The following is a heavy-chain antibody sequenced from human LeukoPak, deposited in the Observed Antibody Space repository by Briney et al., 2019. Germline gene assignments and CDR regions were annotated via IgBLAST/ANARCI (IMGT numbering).Heavy chain of an antibody. CDR1: GFTLSDYW. D-gene: IGHD5-12*01. J-gene: IGHJ3*01. CDR3: ARSQWLRFDAFDL. CDR2: IKPDGSET. Sequence: GGSLRLSCVVSGFTLSDYWMSWVRQAPGKGLEWVAYIKPDGSETSYVGSVKGRFIISRDNSKNTLYLQMNSLRVEDTAVYYCARSQWLRFDAFDLWGQGTMVTVSS. V-gene: IGHV3-7*04.